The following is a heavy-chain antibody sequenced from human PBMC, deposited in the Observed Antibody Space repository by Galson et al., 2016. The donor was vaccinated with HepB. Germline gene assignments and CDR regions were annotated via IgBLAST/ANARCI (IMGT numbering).Heavy chain of an antibody. V-gene: IGHV5-10-1*01. J-gene: IGHJ6*02. D-gene: IGHD2-21*02. CDR1: GFRFTRYW. CDR2: IDPSGSNT. Sequence: QSGAEVKKPGESLRISCKSSGFRFTRYWITWVRQMPGKGLEWMGTIDPSGSNTKYSPSFHGHVTILVDKSIGTAYLQWSSLKASDTAMYYCARLGRVTSSQSYFYGMDVWGQGTTVTVSS. CDR3: ARLGRVTSSQSYFYGMDV.